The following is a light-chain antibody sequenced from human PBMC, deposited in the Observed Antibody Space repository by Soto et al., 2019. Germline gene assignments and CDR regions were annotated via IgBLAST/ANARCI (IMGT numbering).Light chain of an antibody. J-gene: IGLJ1*01. CDR1: SSNIGSNT. Sequence: SALTQPPSAPGTPGQRVTISCSGSSSNIGSNTVNWYQQLPGTAPKLLIYSNNQRPSGVPDRFSGSKSGTSASLAISGLQSEDEADYYCAAWDDSLNGSYVFGTGTKVTVL. V-gene: IGLV1-44*01. CDR3: AAWDDSLNGSYV. CDR2: SNN.